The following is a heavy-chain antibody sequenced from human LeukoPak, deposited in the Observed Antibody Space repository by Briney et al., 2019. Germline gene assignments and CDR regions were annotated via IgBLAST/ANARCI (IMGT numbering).Heavy chain of an antibody. CDR2: ISSSGSTI. CDR3: ARGLGYSYSPDY. J-gene: IGHJ4*02. D-gene: IGHD5-18*01. V-gene: IGHV3-48*03. Sequence: QCGGSLRLSWAASGFTFSSYEMNWVRQAPGKGLEWVSYISSSGSTIYYADSVKARFPISRQNAKNTLYLQMNSRRAENTPCYYCARGLGYSYSPDYWGQGTLVTVSS. CDR1: GFTFSSYE.